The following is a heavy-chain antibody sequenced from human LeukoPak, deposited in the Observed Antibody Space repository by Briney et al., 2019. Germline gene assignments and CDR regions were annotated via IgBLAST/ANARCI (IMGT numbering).Heavy chain of an antibody. CDR2: ISGSGGST. V-gene: IGHV3-23*01. CDR1: GFTFSSYA. Sequence: PGGSLRLSCAASGFTFSSYAMSWVRQAPGKGLEWVSAISGSGGSTYYADSVKGRFAISRDNSKNTLYLQMNSLRAEDTAVYYCAKDLVRGVPKFDWFDPWGQGTLVTVSS. J-gene: IGHJ5*02. D-gene: IGHD3-10*01. CDR3: AKDLVRGVPKFDWFDP.